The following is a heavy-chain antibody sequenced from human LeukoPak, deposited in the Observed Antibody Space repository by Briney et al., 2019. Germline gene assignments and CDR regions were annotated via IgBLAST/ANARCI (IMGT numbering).Heavy chain of an antibody. V-gene: IGHV4-39*01. J-gene: IGHJ4*02. CDR1: GGSISAISGGPYY. D-gene: IGHD2-21*02. Sequence: PSGTLSVTCTGSGGSISAISGGPYYWGWIRQPPGKGLERIGSGHYSANTYNPSLRSRVTISIDTSKNQFSLRVSSVTAADTAVYYCARHGHHGDHDCWGQGILVSVPS. CDR2: GHYSANT. CDR3: ARHGHHGDHDC.